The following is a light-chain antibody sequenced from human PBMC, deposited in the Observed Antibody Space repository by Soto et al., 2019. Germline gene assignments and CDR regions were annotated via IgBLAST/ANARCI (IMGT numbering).Light chain of an antibody. J-gene: IGKJ1*01. CDR3: QQRSNWLWT. CDR2: DTS. CDR1: QSVSATY. Sequence: EFVLTQSPGTLSLSPWERATLSCRASQSVSATYLAWYQQKPGQAPRLLISDTSNRATGIPARFSGSGSGTDFTLTISSLEPEDFAVYYCQQRSNWLWTFGQGTKVDIK. V-gene: IGKV3-11*01.